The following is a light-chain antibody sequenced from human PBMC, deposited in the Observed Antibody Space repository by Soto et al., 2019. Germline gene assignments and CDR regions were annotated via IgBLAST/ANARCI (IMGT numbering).Light chain of an antibody. V-gene: IGKV3D-15*01. Sequence: EIGVTQAPATLSVSPGEKTTLSCRASQSVSSNLAWYQQKPGQAPRLLIYGASIRATGIPARFSGSGSGTEFTLTISSLQSEDFAVYYCQQYNNWPPLPFGGGTKVDIK. CDR1: QSVSSN. CDR2: GAS. CDR3: QQYNNWPPLP. J-gene: IGKJ4*01.